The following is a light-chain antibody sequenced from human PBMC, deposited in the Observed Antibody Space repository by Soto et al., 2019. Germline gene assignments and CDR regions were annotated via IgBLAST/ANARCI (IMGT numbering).Light chain of an antibody. CDR2: DAS. Sequence: EIVLTQSPATLSLSPGERATLSCRSSQSGSNYLAWYQQRPGQAPRLLVYDASNSATGIPARFSGSGSGTDFTLTIGSLEPEDVSVYYCQQRSDWPLTFGGGTKVEIK. CDR1: QSGSNY. J-gene: IGKJ4*01. CDR3: QQRSDWPLT. V-gene: IGKV3-11*01.